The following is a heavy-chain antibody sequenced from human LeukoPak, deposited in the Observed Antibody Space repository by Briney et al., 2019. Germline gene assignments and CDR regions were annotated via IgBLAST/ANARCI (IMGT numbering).Heavy chain of an antibody. V-gene: IGHV4-61*02. D-gene: IGHD5-24*01. CDR1: GGSISSGSYY. CDR3: ARGETKLDAFDI. CDR2: IYTSGST. J-gene: IGHJ3*02. Sequence: PSQTLSLTCTVCGGSISSGSYYWSWIRQPAGKGLEWIGRIYTSGSTNYNPSLKSRVTISVDTSKNQFSLKLSSVTAADTAVYYCARGETKLDAFDIWGQGTMVTVSS.